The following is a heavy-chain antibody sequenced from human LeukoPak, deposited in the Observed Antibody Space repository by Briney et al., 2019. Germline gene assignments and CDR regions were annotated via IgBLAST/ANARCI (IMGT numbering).Heavy chain of an antibody. CDR3: AKSAYGSGFDY. D-gene: IGHD4-17*01. V-gene: IGHV3-30*18. CDR2: ISYDGSNK. Sequence: GRSLRLSCAASGFTFSSYGMHWVRQAPGKGLEWVAVISYDGSNKYYADSVKGRFTISRDNSKNTLYLQMNSLRAEDTAVYYCAKSAYGSGFDYWGQGTLVTVSS. CDR1: GFTFSSYG. J-gene: IGHJ4*02.